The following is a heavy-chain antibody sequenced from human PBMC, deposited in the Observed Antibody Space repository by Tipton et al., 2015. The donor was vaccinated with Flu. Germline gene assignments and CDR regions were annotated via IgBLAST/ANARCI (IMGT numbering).Heavy chain of an antibody. J-gene: IGHJ4*02. CDR2: IKQDGNEK. V-gene: IGHV3-7*01. CDR3: ARKGLPDY. Sequence: GSLRLSCAASEFTFSSYWMHWVRQAPGKGLEWVANIKQDGNEKYYVDSVKGRFTISRDNAKNSLYLQMNSLRAEDTAVYYCARKGLPDYWGQGTLVTVSS. CDR1: EFTFSSYW.